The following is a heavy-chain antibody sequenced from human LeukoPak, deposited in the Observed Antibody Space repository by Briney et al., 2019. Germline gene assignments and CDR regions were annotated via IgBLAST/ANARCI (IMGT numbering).Heavy chain of an antibody. CDR3: ARAPLGGYCSGGSCSDPGGFDP. J-gene: IGHJ5*02. Sequence: PGGSLRLSCAASGFTFSSYSMTWVRQAPGKGLEWVSSISSSSSYIYYADSVKGRFTISRDNAKNSLYLQMNSLRAEDTAVYYCARAPLGGYCSGGSCSDPGGFDPWGQGTLVTVSS. CDR2: ISSSSSYI. V-gene: IGHV3-21*01. CDR1: GFTFSSYS. D-gene: IGHD2-15*01.